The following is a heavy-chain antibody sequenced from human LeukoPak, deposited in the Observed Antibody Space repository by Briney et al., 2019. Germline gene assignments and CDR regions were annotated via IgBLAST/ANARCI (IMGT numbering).Heavy chain of an antibody. D-gene: IGHD5-12*01. J-gene: IGHJ3*02. CDR2: ISYDGSNK. V-gene: IGHV3-30*03. CDR1: GFTFSSYG. Sequence: GGSLRLSWAASGFTFSSYGMHWVRQAPGKGLEWVAVISYDGSNKYYADSVKGRFTISRDNSKNTLYLQMNSLRAEDTAVYYCARVIVATNTFDAFDIWGQGTMVTVSS. CDR3: ARVIVATNTFDAFDI.